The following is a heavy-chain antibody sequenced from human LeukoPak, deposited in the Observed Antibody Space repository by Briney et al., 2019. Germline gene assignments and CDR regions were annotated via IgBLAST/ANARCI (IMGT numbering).Heavy chain of an antibody. CDR2: ISVYNGNT. Sequence: GASAKVSCKASGYTFTTYGIRWVRQAPGQGLEWLGRISVYNGNTNYAQKPQGRVTMTTDTSTSTAYMELRSLRSDDTAVYYCARMILLLGDVLTVPPRGFDYWGQGTLVTVSS. CDR3: ARMILLLGDVLTVPPRGFDY. V-gene: IGHV1-18*01. J-gene: IGHJ4*02. CDR1: GYTFTTYG. D-gene: IGHD3-9*01.